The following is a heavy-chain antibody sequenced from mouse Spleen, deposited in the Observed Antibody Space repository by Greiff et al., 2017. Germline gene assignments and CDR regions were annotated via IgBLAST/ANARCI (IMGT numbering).Heavy chain of an antibody. CDR2: IWSGGST. CDR3: ARNYYGSRGWYFDV. Sequence: SGPGLVQPSQSLSITCTVSGFSLTSYGVHWVRQSPGKGLEWLGVIWSGGSTDYNAAFISRLSISKDNSKSQVFFKMNSLQADDTAIYYCARNYYGSRGWYFDVWGAGTTVTVSS. V-gene: IGHV2-2*01. D-gene: IGHD1-1*01. J-gene: IGHJ1*01. CDR1: GFSLTSYG.